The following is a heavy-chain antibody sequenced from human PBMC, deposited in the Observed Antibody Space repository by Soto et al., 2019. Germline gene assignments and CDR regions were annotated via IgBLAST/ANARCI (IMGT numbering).Heavy chain of an antibody. D-gene: IGHD3-22*01. J-gene: IGHJ6*02. Sequence: SSVKVSCKASGGTFSSYAISWVRQAPGQGLEWMGGIIPIFGTANYAQKFKGRVTITADKSTSTAYMELSSLRSEDTAVYYCARAYSSGSYYYYGMDVWVQGATVTVSS. CDR1: GGTFSSYA. CDR2: IIPIFGTA. CDR3: ARAYSSGSYYYYGMDV. V-gene: IGHV1-69*06.